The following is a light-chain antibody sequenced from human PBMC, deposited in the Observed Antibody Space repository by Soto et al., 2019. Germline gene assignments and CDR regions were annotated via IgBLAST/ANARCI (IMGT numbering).Light chain of an antibody. Sequence: DIQMTQSPSTLSASVGDRVTITCRASQSISTWLAWYQQKPGTAPKLLIYDASSLQSGVPSRFSGSGSGTEFTLTIISLQPDDFATYYCQQYNTFATFGQGTKVDIK. CDR2: DAS. V-gene: IGKV1-5*01. CDR3: QQYNTFAT. CDR1: QSISTW. J-gene: IGKJ1*01.